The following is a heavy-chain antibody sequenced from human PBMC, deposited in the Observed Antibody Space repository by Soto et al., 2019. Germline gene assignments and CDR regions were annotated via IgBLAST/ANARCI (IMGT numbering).Heavy chain of an antibody. J-gene: IGHJ3*02. CDR3: ARDHVLLWFGESIDAFDI. D-gene: IGHD3-10*01. Sequence: ASVKVSCKASGYTFTSYYMHWVRQAPGQGLEWMGIINPSGGSTSYAQKFQGRVTMTRDTSTSTVYMELSRLRSDDTAVYYCARDHVLLWFGESIDAFDIWGQGTMVTVSS. CDR1: GYTFTSYY. V-gene: IGHV1-46*01. CDR2: INPSGGST.